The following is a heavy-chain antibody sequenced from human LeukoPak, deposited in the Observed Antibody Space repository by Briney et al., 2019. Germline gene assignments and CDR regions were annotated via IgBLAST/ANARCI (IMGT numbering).Heavy chain of an antibody. CDR2: FKTKSDGGAT. V-gene: IGHV3-15*01. Sequence: GGSLRLSCAVSGFTFANAWMTWVRQAPGKGLEWVGRFKTKSDGGATDYATPVKGRFTISRDDSINTLYLQMNSPKTEDTAVYYCSSSGSRWDYFDYWGQGALVTVSS. D-gene: IGHD6-13*01. CDR3: SSSGSRWDYFDY. CDR1: GFTFANAW. J-gene: IGHJ4*02.